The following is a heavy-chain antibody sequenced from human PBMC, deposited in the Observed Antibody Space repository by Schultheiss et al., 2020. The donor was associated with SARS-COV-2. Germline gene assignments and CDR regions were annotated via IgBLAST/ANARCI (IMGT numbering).Heavy chain of an antibody. Sequence: SLKISCAASGFTFDDYAMHWVRQAPGKGLEWVSGISWNSGSIGYADSVKGRFTISRDNSKNTLYLQMNSLRAEDTAVYYCARDSRIAVAGTDAFDIWGQGTMVTVSS. CDR3: ARDSRIAVAGTDAFDI. CDR2: ISWNSGSI. D-gene: IGHD6-19*01. V-gene: IGHV3-9*01. J-gene: IGHJ3*02. CDR1: GFTFDDYA.